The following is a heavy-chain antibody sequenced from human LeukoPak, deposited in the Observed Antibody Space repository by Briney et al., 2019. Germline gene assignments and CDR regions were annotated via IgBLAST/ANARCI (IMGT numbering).Heavy chain of an antibody. J-gene: IGHJ6*02. CDR2: ISGSGVST. D-gene: IGHD2-15*01. CDR3: ARDKVVVVVAATSYYGMDV. CDR1: GFTFSSSA. V-gene: IGHV3-23*01. Sequence: GGSLRLSCAASGFTFSSSAMSWVRQAPGKGLEWVSSISGSGVSTYYADSVKGRFTISRDNAKNSLYLQMNSLRAEDTAVYYCARDKVVVVVAATSYYGMDVWGQGTTVTVSS.